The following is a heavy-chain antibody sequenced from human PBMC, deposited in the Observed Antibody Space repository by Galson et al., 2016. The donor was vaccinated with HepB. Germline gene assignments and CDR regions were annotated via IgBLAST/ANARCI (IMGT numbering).Heavy chain of an antibody. V-gene: IGHV2-5*08. Sequence: PALVKPTQTLTLTCTFSGFSLSTSGMCVSWIRQPPGKALEWLALIYWDDDKRYSPSRKTRLTLTKDTSNNQVVLTMTNMDPVDTATYYCAHTTVSKGFDFWGQGALVTVSS. D-gene: IGHD4-17*01. CDR1: GFSLSTSGMC. J-gene: IGHJ4*02. CDR3: AHTTVSKGFDF. CDR2: IYWDDDK.